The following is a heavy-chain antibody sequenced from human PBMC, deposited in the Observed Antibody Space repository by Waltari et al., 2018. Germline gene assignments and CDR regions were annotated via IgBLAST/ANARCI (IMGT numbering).Heavy chain of an antibody. D-gene: IGHD2-8*02. CDR3: AREGRAGGRDVNYVY. Sequence: QVKLVQSGAEVKKPGSSVRFSCQTSGASYNSYLIPWVRQAPGQGLEWMVSILPILETPKYAQSLQDRLTITADESTNTAYMELSSLKSEDTAVYYCAREGRAGGRDVNYVYWGQGALVTVSS. V-gene: IGHV1-69*08. CDR1: GASYNSYL. CDR2: ILPILETP. J-gene: IGHJ4*02.